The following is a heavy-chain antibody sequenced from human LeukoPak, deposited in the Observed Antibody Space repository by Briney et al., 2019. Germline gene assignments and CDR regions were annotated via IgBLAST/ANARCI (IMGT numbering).Heavy chain of an antibody. CDR3: ARDLKIFAIERNVSWFDP. CDR2: IIAYNGNT. V-gene: IGHV1-18*01. J-gene: IGHJ5*02. Sequence: ASVKVSCKASGYTFTSYGISWVRQAPGQGLEWMGWIIAYNGNTNYAQKLQGRVTMTTDTSTSTAYMELRSLRSDDTAVYYCARDLKIFAIERNVSWFDPWGQGTLVTVSS. D-gene: IGHD3-3*01. CDR1: GYTFTSYG.